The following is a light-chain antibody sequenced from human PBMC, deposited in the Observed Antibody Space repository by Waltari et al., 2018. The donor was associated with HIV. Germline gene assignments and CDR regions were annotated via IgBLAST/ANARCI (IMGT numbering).Light chain of an antibody. CDR3: QQYHTNPLT. J-gene: IGKJ4*01. Sequence: AIRMTQSPSSFSASTGYRVTITCRASQPIGSSLAWYQQKPGEAPYLLVYGASTLQSGVPSRFSGSGSGTDFTLTITCLQVEDFATYFCQQYHTNPLTFGGGSKVEI. V-gene: IGKV1-8*01. CDR2: GAS. CDR1: QPIGSS.